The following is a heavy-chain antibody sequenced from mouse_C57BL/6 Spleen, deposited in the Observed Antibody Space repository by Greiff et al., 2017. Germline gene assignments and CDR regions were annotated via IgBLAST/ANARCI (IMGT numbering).Heavy chain of an antibody. CDR1: GYTFTDYE. CDR3: TRGGEGNFAY. V-gene: IGHV1-15*01. D-gene: IGHD2-1*01. J-gene: IGHJ3*01. CDR2: IDPETGGT. Sequence: VKLVESGAELVRPGASVTLSCKASGYTFTDYEMHWVKQTPVHGLEWIGAIDPETGGTAYNQKFKGKAILTADKSSSTAYMELRSLTSEVAAVYYCTRGGEGNFAYWGQGTLVTVCA.